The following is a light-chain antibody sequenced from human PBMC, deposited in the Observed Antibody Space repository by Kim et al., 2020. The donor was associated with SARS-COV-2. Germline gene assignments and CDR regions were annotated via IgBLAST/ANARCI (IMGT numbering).Light chain of an antibody. Sequence: GDTVTITCRASESMSDRLAWYQQKTREAPKLLIYKASTLESGVPSRFSGSGSGTEFTLTISSLQPGDFATYYCQQYSNYWTFGQGTKVDIK. CDR2: KAS. CDR1: ESMSDR. CDR3: QQYSNYWT. V-gene: IGKV1-5*03. J-gene: IGKJ1*01.